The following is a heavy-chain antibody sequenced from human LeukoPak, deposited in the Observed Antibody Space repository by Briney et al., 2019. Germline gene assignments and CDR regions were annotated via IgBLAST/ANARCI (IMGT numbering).Heavy chain of an antibody. V-gene: IGHV1-18*01. D-gene: IGHD3-22*01. CDR3: ARQHSSGYYSPHYYYGMDV. CDR2: ISACKGNT. Sequence: ASVKVSCKSSGYTFTAYGIIWVRQAPGQGLEWMGWISACKGNTNYAQKLQGRVTMTTETSTSTAYMELRSLRSDDTAVYYCARQHSSGYYSPHYYYGMDVWGQGTTVTVSS. J-gene: IGHJ6*02. CDR1: GYTFTAYG.